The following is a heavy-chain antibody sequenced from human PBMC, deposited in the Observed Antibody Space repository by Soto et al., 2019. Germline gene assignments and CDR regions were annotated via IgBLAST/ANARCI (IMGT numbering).Heavy chain of an antibody. CDR2: IYTSGST. V-gene: IGHV4-4*07. J-gene: IGHJ6*02. CDR1: GGSISSYY. Sequence: NPSETLSLTCTVSGGSISSYYWSWIRQPAGKGLEWIGRIYTSGSTNYNPSLKSRVTMSVDTSKNQFSLKLSSVTAADTAVYYCARDQEQWLVSYYYYGMDVWGQGTTVTVSS. D-gene: IGHD6-19*01. CDR3: ARDQEQWLVSYYYYGMDV.